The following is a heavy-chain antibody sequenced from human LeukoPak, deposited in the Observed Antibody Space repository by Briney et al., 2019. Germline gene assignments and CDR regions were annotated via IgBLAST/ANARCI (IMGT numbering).Heavy chain of an antibody. CDR3: AKAPFVITLVRGVIG. CDR1: GFTFSNYA. J-gene: IGHJ4*02. Sequence: GGSLRLSCVASGFTFSNYAMSWVRQAPGKGLEWVSGISGSGGSTYYADSVKGRFTISRDNSKNTLYLQVNSLRAEGTAVYFVAKAPFVITLVRGVIGWGQGTLVTVSS. V-gene: IGHV3-23*01. D-gene: IGHD3-10*01. CDR2: ISGSGGST.